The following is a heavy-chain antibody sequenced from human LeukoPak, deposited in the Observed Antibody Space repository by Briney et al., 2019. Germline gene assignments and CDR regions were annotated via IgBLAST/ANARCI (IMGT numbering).Heavy chain of an antibody. J-gene: IGHJ6*02. D-gene: IGHD2-2*01. V-gene: IGHV3-33*01. CDR2: IWYDGSNK. Sequence: PGGSLRLSCAASGFTFSSYGMHWVRQAPGKGLESVAVIWYDGSNKYYADSVKGRFTISRANSKNTLYLQMNSLRAEDTAVYYCARGKGIVVVPAEKNYGMDVWGQGTTVTVSS. CDR1: GFTFSSYG. CDR3: ARGKGIVVVPAEKNYGMDV.